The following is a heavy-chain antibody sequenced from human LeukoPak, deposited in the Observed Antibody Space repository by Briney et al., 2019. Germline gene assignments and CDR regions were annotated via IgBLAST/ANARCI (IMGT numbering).Heavy chain of an antibody. V-gene: IGHV3-48*03. D-gene: IGHD6-19*01. CDR2: SSSGSTI. CDR3: AREDSSGLDY. J-gene: IGHJ4*02. Sequence: GGSLRLSCAASGFAASGFTFSIYEMNWVRQAPGKGLEWVSSSSGSTIYYADSVKGRFTISRDNAKNSLYLQMNSLRAEDTAIYYCAREDSSGLDYWGQGTLVTVSS. CDR1: GFTFSIYE.